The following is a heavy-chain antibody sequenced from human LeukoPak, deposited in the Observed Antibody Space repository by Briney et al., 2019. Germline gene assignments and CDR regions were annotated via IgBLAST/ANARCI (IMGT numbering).Heavy chain of an antibody. CDR3: AREEWYYFDY. D-gene: IGHD3-3*01. J-gene: IGHJ4*02. Sequence: GGSLRLSCAASGFTFNTYAIHWVRQAPGKGLEWVAVISYDGNNKYYVDSVKGRFTIARDNSKNTVFLQMNSLRVEDMAVYYCAREEWYYFDYGGRGTLVSVSS. CDR2: ISYDGNNK. CDR1: GFTFNTYA. V-gene: IGHV3-30-3*01.